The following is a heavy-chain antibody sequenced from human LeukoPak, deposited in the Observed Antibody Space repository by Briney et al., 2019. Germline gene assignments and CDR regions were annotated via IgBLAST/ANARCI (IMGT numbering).Heavy chain of an antibody. CDR3: ASGRRDGYNLPY. D-gene: IGHD5-24*01. Sequence: PGGSLRLSCAASGFTFSSYAMSWVRQAPGKGLEWVSSISSSSSYIYYADSVKGRFTISRDNAKNSLYLQMNSLRAEDTAVYYCASGRRDGYNLPYWGQGTLVTVSS. V-gene: IGHV3-21*01. CDR1: GFTFSSYA. J-gene: IGHJ4*02. CDR2: ISSSSSYI.